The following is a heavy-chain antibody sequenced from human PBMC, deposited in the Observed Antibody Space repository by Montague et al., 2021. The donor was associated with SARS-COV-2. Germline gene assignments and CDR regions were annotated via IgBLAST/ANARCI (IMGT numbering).Heavy chain of an antibody. D-gene: IGHD3-10*01. CDR1: GGSISSSSYY. V-gene: IGHV4-39*01. CDR3: ARREDYYGSGSYPN. CDR2: IYYSGST. J-gene: IGHJ4*02. Sequence: SETLSLTCTVSGGSISSSSYYWGWIRQPPGKGLEWIGSIYYSGSTYYNPSLKSRVTISVDTSKNQCSLKLSSVTAADTAVYYCARREDYYGSGSYPNWGQGTLVAVSS.